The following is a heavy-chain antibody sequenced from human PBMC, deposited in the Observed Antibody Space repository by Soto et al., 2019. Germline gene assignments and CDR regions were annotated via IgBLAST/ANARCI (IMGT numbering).Heavy chain of an antibody. Sequence: EVQLVESGGGLVKPGGSLRLSCAASGFTFSNAWMTWVRQAPGKGLEWVGRIRSKTDGGTADFAAPVKGRFTISRDDSKNTLYLEMNSLKIEDTAVYHCTTMGYCSGTSCYSVLDSGGQGTLVTVSS. CDR2: IRSKTDGGTA. CDR1: GFTFSNAW. D-gene: IGHD2-2*01. J-gene: IGHJ4*02. V-gene: IGHV3-15*01. CDR3: TTMGYCSGTSCYSVLDS.